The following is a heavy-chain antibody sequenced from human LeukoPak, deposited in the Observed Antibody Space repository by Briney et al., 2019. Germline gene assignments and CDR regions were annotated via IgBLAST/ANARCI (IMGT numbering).Heavy chain of an antibody. CDR2: SYYSGST. V-gene: IGHV4-59*01. CDR1: GGSISSCY. CDR3: ARGTTMILDAFDI. Sequence: SETLSLTCTVSGGSISSCYWSWIRQPPGKGLEWIGYSYYSGSTNYNPFLKSRVTISADPSKNQFSLKLSSVTAADTAVYYCARGTTMILDAFDIWGRGTMVTVSS. J-gene: IGHJ3*02. D-gene: IGHD3-22*01.